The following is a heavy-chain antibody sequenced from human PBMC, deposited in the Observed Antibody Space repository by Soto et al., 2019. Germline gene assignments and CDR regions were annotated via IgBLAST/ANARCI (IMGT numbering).Heavy chain of an antibody. CDR3: ARITECRDIVVVPAADANGCNWFDP. D-gene: IGHD2-2*01. V-gene: IGHV4-31*03. CDR2: IYYSGST. CDR1: GGSISSGGYY. J-gene: IGHJ5*02. Sequence: PSETLSLTCTVSGGSISSGGYYWSWIRQHPGKGLEWIGYIYYSGSTYYNPSLKSRVTISVDTSKNQFSLKLSSVTAADTAVYYCARITECRDIVVVPAADANGCNWFDPWGQGALVPVSS.